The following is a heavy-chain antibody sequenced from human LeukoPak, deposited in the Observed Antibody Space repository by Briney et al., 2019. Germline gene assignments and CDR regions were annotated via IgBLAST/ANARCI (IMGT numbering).Heavy chain of an antibody. CDR1: GFSFSSYA. CDR3: AKYLGNIVVVVAALRTFDY. Sequence: GGSLRLSCAVSGFSFSSYAMSWVRQAPGKGLEWVSAISGSGGSAYYADSVKGRFTISRDNSKNTLYLQMNSLRAEDTAVYYCAKYLGNIVVVVAALRTFDYWGQGTLVTVSS. CDR2: ISGSGGSA. J-gene: IGHJ4*02. D-gene: IGHD2-15*01. V-gene: IGHV3-23*01.